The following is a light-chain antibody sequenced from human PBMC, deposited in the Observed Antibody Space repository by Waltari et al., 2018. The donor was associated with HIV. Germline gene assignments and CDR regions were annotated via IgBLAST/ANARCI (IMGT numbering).Light chain of an antibody. CDR3: QSYDSSLNVI. J-gene: IGLJ2*01. Sequence: QSVLTQPPSVSGAPGHRVTISCTGSNSNIGAGYGVHWYQHLPGAAPKLLIYDINNRPSGVPDRFSGSKSGTSASLAITGLQVEDEGDYFCQSYDSSLNVIFGGGTKLTVL. CDR1: NSNIGAGYG. V-gene: IGLV1-40*01. CDR2: DIN.